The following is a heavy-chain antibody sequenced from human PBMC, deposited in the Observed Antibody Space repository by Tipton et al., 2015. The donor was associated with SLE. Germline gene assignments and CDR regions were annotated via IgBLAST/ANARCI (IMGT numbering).Heavy chain of an antibody. CDR1: GGSFSGYY. CDR2: VNHSGST. D-gene: IGHD4-23*01. CDR3: VRELDTFDI. Sequence: TLSLTCAVYGGSFSGYYWSWIRQPPGKGLEWIGEVNHSGSTNYNPSLKSRVTIFVDTSKNQFSLKLSSVTAADTAVYYCVRELDTFDIWGQGTMVTVSS. V-gene: IGHV4-34*01. J-gene: IGHJ3*02.